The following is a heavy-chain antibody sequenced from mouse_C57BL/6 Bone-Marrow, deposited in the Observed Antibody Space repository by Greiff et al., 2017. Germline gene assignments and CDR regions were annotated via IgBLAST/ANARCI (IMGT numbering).Heavy chain of an antibody. J-gene: IGHJ3*01. D-gene: IGHD1-1*01. CDR1: GFTFSSYA. CDR3: ARGRSSCYYFFAY. Sequence: EVMLVESGGGLVKPGGSLKLSCAASGFTFSSYAMSWVRQTPEKRLEWVATISDGGSYTYYPDNVKGRFTISRDNAKNNLYLQMSHLKSEDTAMYYCARGRSSCYYFFAYWGQGTLVTVSA. CDR2: ISDGGSYT. V-gene: IGHV5-4*03.